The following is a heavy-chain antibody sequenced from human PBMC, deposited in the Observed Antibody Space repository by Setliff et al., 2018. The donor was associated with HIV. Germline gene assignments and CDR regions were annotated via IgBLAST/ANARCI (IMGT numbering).Heavy chain of an antibody. Sequence: PGGSLRLSYAASGFTFSSYSMNWVRQAPGKGLEWVSSISSSSSYIYYADLVKGRFTISRDNAKNSLYLQMNSLRAEDTAVYYCARGEPTILVVPAAFFDYWGQGTLVTVSS. CDR3: ARGEPTILVVPAAFFDY. J-gene: IGHJ4*02. CDR1: GFTFSSYS. V-gene: IGHV3-21*01. CDR2: ISSSSSYI. D-gene: IGHD2-2*01.